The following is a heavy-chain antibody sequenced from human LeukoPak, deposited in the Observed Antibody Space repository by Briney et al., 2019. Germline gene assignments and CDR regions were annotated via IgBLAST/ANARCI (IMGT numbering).Heavy chain of an antibody. Sequence: PGGSLRLSCTASGLLFGDYGMTWVRLAPGKGLEFVSSISGSGDTTYYADSVKGRFTISRDNSKDTLYLQMDSLTADDTATYYCAKPFYYGSGSYYGNFLHWGQGTLVTVSS. CDR3: AKPFYYGSGSYYGNFLH. J-gene: IGHJ4*02. CDR2: ISGSGDTT. D-gene: IGHD3-10*01. V-gene: IGHV3-23*01. CDR1: GLLFGDYG.